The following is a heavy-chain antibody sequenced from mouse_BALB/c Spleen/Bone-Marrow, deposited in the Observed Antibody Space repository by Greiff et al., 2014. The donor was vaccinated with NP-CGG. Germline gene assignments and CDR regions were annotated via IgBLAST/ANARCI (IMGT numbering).Heavy chain of an antibody. CDR2: IYPGDGDT. CDR1: GYAFSSSW. Sequence: QVQLQQSGPELAKPGASVKISCKASGYAFSSSWMNWVKQRPGQGLEWIGRIYPGDGDTKYNGKFKGKATLTADKSSSTAYMQLSSLTSVDSAVYYRARSDGYRDMDYWGQGTSVTVS. D-gene: IGHD2-3*01. J-gene: IGHJ4*01. CDR3: ARSDGYRDMDY. V-gene: IGHV1-82*01.